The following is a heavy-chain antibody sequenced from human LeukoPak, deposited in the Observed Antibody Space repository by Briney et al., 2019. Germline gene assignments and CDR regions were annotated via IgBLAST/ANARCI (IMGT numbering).Heavy chain of an antibody. V-gene: IGHV3-7*04. CDR1: GFTFSTNW. Sequence: GGSLRLSCAASGFTFSTNWMTWVRQAPGKGLEWVANIKQDGSESYYADSVKGRFTISRDNAKNSLYLQMNSLRAEDTAVYYCARARDAAFDYWGQGTLVTASS. CDR3: ARARDAAFDY. J-gene: IGHJ4*02. CDR2: IKQDGSES. D-gene: IGHD6-13*01.